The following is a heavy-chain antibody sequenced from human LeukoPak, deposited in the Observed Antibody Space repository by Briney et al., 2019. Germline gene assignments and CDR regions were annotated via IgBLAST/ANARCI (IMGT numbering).Heavy chain of an antibody. D-gene: IGHD7-27*01. Sequence: GASVKVSCKAFEYTLTRYYIHWVRQAPGQRLEWMGWINAGNGNTKYSQKFQGRVTITRDTSASTAYMELSSLRSEDTAVYYCARDQRLGNFDYWGQGTLVTVSS. CDR1: EYTLTRYY. CDR2: INAGNGNT. V-gene: IGHV1-3*01. J-gene: IGHJ4*02. CDR3: ARDQRLGNFDY.